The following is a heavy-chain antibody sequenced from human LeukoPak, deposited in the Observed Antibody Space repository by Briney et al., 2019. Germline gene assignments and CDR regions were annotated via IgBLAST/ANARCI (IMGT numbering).Heavy chain of an antibody. V-gene: IGHV3-23*01. Sequence: GGSLRLSCGASGFTFSSYAMGWVRHTPEKGLEWVSAIGASGAGTYYADSVKGRFTISRDNSKNTLYLQMDSLRAEDSAIYYCAKDHYYDSSGYLVPFDSWGQGTLVTVSS. D-gene: IGHD3-22*01. CDR1: GFTFSSYA. CDR2: IGASGAGT. J-gene: IGHJ4*02. CDR3: AKDHYYDSSGYLVPFDS.